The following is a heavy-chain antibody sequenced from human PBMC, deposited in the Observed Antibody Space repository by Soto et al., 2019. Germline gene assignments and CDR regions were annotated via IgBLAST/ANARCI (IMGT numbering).Heavy chain of an antibody. CDR1: GYDFTTYG. CDR2: ISAHNGNT. D-gene: IGHD1-1*01. J-gene: IGHJ4*02. V-gene: IGHV1-18*01. CDR3: ARGRYGDY. Sequence: QVHLVQSGAEVKNPGASVKVSCKGSGYDFTTYGITWVRQAPGQGLEWMAWISAHNGNTNYAPNLQGRVTVTRDTSTSTADIELRRLRSDDTAVYYGARGRYGDYWGQGALVTVSS.